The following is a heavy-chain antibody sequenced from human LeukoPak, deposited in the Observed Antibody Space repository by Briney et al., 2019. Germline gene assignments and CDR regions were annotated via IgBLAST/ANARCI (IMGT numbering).Heavy chain of an antibody. Sequence: ASVKVSCKASGYTFTSYGISWVRQAPGQGLEWMGWISAYNDNTNYAQKLQGRVTMTTDTSTSTAYMELRSLRSDDTAVYYCARVHYDILTGYSYFDYWGQGTLVTVSA. D-gene: IGHD3-9*01. J-gene: IGHJ4*02. CDR1: GYTFTSYG. V-gene: IGHV1-18*01. CDR3: ARVHYDILTGYSYFDY. CDR2: ISAYNDNT.